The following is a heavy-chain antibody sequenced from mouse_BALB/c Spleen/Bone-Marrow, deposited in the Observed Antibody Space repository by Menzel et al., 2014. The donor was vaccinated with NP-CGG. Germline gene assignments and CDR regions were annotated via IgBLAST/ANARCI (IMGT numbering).Heavy chain of an antibody. Sequence: VKLMESGGGLVKPGGSLILSCGAFGFAFSSYVMSWVRQIPEKRLEWVAYISSGGGRVYCPDTAKGRFTISRDNAKNTLYLKMSSLKSEDATMYYCARPLYYFGSNHIYAMDYWGQRTSVTISS. J-gene: IGHJ4*01. D-gene: IGHD1-1*01. V-gene: IGHV5-12-1*01. CDR2: ISSGGGRV. CDR1: GFAFSSYV. CDR3: ARPLYYFGSNHIYAMDY.